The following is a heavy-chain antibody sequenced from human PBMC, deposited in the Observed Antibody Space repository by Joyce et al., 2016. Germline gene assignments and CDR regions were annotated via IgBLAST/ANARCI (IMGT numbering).Heavy chain of an antibody. V-gene: IGHV1-24*01. Sequence: QVQLVQSGAEVKKPGASVKVSCKVSGYTLTDLSIHWVRQAPGKGLEWMGGFVPEDGERLYAQNFQGRVIMTEDTSTDTAYMALTSLRSDDTAVYYCAADYENCSGDSCSFAFDIWGQGTMVTVSS. CDR1: GYTLTDLS. J-gene: IGHJ3*02. D-gene: IGHD2-15*01. CDR2: FVPEDGER. CDR3: AADYENCSGDSCSFAFDI.